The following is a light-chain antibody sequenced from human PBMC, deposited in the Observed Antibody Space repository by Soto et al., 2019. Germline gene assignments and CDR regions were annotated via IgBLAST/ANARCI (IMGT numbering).Light chain of an antibody. J-gene: IGLJ1*01. Sequence: SLLTQPRPVSGSPGQSVTISCTGNSSDVGGYNYVSWYQQHPGKAPKLMIYDVSKRPSGVPDRFSGSKSGNTASLTISGLQAEDEADYYCCSYAGSYTFVFGTGTKVTVL. CDR1: SSDVGGYNY. CDR3: CSYAGSYTFV. CDR2: DVS. V-gene: IGLV2-11*01.